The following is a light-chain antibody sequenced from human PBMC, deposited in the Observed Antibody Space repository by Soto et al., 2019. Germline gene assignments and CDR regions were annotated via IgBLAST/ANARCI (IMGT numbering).Light chain of an antibody. CDR3: QQYDNLPPYT. J-gene: IGKJ2*01. Sequence: GDRVTITCQASQDISNYLNWYQQKPGEAPKLLIYDASNLETGVPSRFSGSGSGTDFTFTISSLQAEDIATYYCQQYDNLPPYTFGQGTKLEIK. V-gene: IGKV1-33*01. CDR1: QDISNY. CDR2: DAS.